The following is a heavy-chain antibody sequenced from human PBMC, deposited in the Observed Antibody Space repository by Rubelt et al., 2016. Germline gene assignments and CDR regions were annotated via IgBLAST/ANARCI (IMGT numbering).Heavy chain of an antibody. V-gene: IGHV4-34*01. J-gene: IGHJ4*02. CDR3: AGATVTTVD. CDR2: ISHGGIT. CDR1: GGSLSGYH. Sequence: QVQLHQWGAGLLKPSDTLSLTCAVYGGSLSGYHWSWIRQPPGKGLEWIGEISHGGITNYKPSLKSRVTISLDTSKNQFSLMLTSMTAAEKAVYYCAGATVTTVDWGQGTLVTVSS. D-gene: IGHD4-17*01.